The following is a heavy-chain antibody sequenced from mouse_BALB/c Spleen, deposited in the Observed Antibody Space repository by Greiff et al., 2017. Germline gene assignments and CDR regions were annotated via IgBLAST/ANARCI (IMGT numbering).Heavy chain of an antibody. J-gene: IGHJ4*01. CDR3: ARSNWDVWDY. CDR2: ISSGSSTI. D-gene: IGHD4-1*01. CDR1: GFTFSSFG. Sequence: EVKVEESGGGLVQPGGSRKLSCAASGFTFSSFGMHWVRQAPEKGLEWVAYISSGSSTIYYADTVKGRFTISRDNPKNTLFLQMTSLRSEDTAMYYCARSNWDVWDYWGQGTSVTVSS. V-gene: IGHV5-17*02.